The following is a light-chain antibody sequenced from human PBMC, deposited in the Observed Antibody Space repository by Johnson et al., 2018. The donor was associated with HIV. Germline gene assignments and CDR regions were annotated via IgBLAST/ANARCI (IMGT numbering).Light chain of an antibody. CDR1: SSNIGNNY. Sequence: QAVLTQPPSVSAAPGQKVTISCSGSSSNIGNNYVSWYQQLPGTAPKLLIYENNKRPSGIPDRFSGSKSGTSATLGITGLQTGDEAVYYCGTWDNSLYSPVFGTGTKVTGL. J-gene: IGLJ1*01. CDR2: ENN. V-gene: IGLV1-51*02. CDR3: GTWDNSLYSPV.